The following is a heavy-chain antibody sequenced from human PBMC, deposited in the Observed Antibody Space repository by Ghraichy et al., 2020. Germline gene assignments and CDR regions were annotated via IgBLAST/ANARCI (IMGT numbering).Heavy chain of an antibody. CDR2: IYSGGST. D-gene: IGHD6-6*01. CDR3: ARGRRKQLVEFDP. Sequence: GGSLRLSCAASGFTVSSNYMSWVRQAPGKGLEWVSVIYSGGSTYYADSVKGRFTISRDNSKNTLYLQMNSLRAEDTAVYYCARGRRKQLVEFDPWGQGTLVTVSS. J-gene: IGHJ5*02. V-gene: IGHV3-53*01. CDR1: GFTVSSNY.